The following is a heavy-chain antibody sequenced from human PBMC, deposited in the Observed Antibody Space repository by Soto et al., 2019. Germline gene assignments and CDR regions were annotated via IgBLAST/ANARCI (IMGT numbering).Heavy chain of an antibody. J-gene: IGHJ6*02. CDR1: GGTFSSYA. V-gene: IGHV1-69*06. Sequence: SVKVSCKASGGTFSSYAISWVRQAPGQGLEWMGGIIPIFGTANYAQKFQGRVTITADKSTSTAYMELSSLRSEDTAVYYCARALSSSGGTYYYYYGTDVWGQGTTVTVSS. CDR2: IIPIFGTA. CDR3: ARALSSSGGTYYYYYGTDV. D-gene: IGHD6-6*01.